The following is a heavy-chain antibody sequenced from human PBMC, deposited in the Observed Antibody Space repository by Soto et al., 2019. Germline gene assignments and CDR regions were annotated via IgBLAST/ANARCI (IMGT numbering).Heavy chain of an antibody. V-gene: IGHV3-21*01. J-gene: IGHJ6*02. CDR3: ARVRDSSGYYYYYYYYGMDV. D-gene: IGHD3-22*01. CDR2: ISSSSSYI. CDR1: GFTFSSYS. Sequence: GGSLRLSCAASGFTFSSYSMNWVRQAPGKGLELVSSISSSSSYIYYADSVKGRFTISRDNAKNSLYLQMNSLRAEDTAVYYCARVRDSSGYYYYYYYYGMDVWGQGTTVTVSS.